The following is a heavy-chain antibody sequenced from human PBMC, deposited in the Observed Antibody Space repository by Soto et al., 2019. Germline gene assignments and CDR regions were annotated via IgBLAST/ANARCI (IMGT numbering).Heavy chain of an antibody. CDR3: GRDGGTKRDISFGGMVV. CDR1: GGSIKNNGYY. CDR2: ISSSGST. Sequence: QVQLQESGPGLVKPSQTLSLTCTVSGGSIKNNGYYWSWIRQHPEKGLEWIGHISSSGSTAYAPSPRSRFTMSVDTSKNQFPLHLTSASAADTAVYYCGRDGGTKRDISFGGMVVWGRGTTLTASS. D-gene: IGHD3-16*01. J-gene: IGHJ6*02. V-gene: IGHV4-31*03.